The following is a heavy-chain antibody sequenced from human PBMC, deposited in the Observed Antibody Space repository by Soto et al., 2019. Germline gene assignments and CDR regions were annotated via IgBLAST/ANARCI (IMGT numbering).Heavy chain of an antibody. CDR1: GFSLSTHGVG. CDR3: AHAMLYCTGGSCSTWFDS. D-gene: IGHD2-15*01. V-gene: IGHV2-5*02. Sequence: QITLKESGPTLVKPTQTLTLTCTFSGFSLSTHGVGVGWIRQPAGKALEWLALIYWDDDKRYSASLNSRLTTTKHTSKTQVVLTTTHVDPVDTATYYCAHAMLYCTGGSCSTWFDSWGPGTLVTVSS. J-gene: IGHJ5*01. CDR2: IYWDDDK.